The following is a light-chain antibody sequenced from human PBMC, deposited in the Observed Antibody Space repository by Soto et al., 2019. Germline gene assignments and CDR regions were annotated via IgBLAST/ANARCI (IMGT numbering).Light chain of an antibody. J-gene: IGLJ3*02. Sequence: QSVLTQPPSASGSPRQSVTISCTGTSSDVGGYNYVSWYQQYPGRAPKLMTYEVTKRPSGVPDRFSGSKSGNTASLTVSGLQAEDEADYYCSSYAASNNFYFVFGGGTKVTVL. V-gene: IGLV2-8*01. CDR2: EVT. CDR1: SSDVGGYNY. CDR3: SSYAASNNFYFV.